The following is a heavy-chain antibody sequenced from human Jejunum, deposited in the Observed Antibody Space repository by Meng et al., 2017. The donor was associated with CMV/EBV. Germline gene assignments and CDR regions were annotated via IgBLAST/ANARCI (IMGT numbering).Heavy chain of an antibody. CDR1: GDSISSHY. V-gene: IGHV4-59*11. D-gene: IGHD3-10*01. CDR2: IHYSGST. Sequence: VSGDSISSHYWGWIRQPPGEGLEWIGYIHYSGSTVYNPSLKSRVTISVDTSKNQFSLKLNSVTAADTAVYYCARDYYGSGTQRFDPWGHGTLVTVSS. J-gene: IGHJ5*02. CDR3: ARDYYGSGTQRFDP.